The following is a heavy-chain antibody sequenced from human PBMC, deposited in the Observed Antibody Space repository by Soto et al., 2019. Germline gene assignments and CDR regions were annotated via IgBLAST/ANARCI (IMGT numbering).Heavy chain of an antibody. D-gene: IGHD6-13*01. CDR3: AKENSIAALYYYYGMDV. V-gene: IGHV3-9*01. CDR1: GFTFDDYA. CDR2: ISWNSGSI. J-gene: IGHJ6*02. Sequence: SGGSLRLSCAASGFTFDDYAMHWVRQAPGKGLEWVSGISWNSGSIGYADSVKGRFTISRDNAKNSLYLQMNSLRAEDTALYYCAKENSIAALYYYYGMDVWGQGTTVTVSS.